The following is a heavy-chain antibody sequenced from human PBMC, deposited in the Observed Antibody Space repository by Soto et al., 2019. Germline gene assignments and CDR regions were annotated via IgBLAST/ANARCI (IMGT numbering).Heavy chain of an antibody. CDR1: GFSLSTSGVG. CDR3: AHRIVTNNWFDP. J-gene: IGHJ5*02. D-gene: IGHD3-22*01. V-gene: IGHV2-5*02. CDR2: IYWDDNK. Sequence: QITLKESGPTLVKPTQTLTLTCTFSGFSLSTSGVGVGWIRQPPGKALEWLALIYWDDNKRYSPSLKTRLTITTDTSNTQVVLTMTNMDPVDTATYYCAHRIVTNNWFDPWGQGTLVTVSS.